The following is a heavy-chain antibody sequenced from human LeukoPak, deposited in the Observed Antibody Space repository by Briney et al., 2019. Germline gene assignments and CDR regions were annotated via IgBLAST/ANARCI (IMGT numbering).Heavy chain of an antibody. J-gene: IGHJ3*02. CDR1: GFTFSSYW. CDR3: ARASFLTDAFDI. V-gene: IGHV4-34*01. D-gene: IGHD2/OR15-2a*01. CDR2: INHSGST. Sequence: GSLRLSCAASGFTFSSYWMSWVRQAPGKGLEWIGEINHSGSTNYNPSLKSRVTISVDTSKNQFSLKLSSVTAADTAVYYCARASFLTDAFDIWGQGTMVTVSS.